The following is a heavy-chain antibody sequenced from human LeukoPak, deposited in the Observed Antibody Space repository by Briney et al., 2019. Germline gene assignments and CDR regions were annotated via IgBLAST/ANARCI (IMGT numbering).Heavy chain of an antibody. D-gene: IGHD3-10*01. J-gene: IGHJ4*02. Sequence: GGSLRLSCAASGFTFSDYWMHWVRQAPGKGLVWVSQTNTDGTITDYADSAKGRFTISRDNAKNSLYLQMNSLRAEDTAVYYCARSMVRGVTYFDYWGQGTLVTVSS. CDR2: TNTDGTIT. CDR3: ARSMVRGVTYFDY. V-gene: IGHV3-74*01. CDR1: GFTFSDYW.